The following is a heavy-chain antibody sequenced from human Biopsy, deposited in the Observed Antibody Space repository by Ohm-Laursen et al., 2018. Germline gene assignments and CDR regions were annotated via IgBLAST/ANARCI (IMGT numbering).Heavy chain of an antibody. Sequence: TLSLTCAVYGESFNGYYWSWIRQTPGKGLEWIGEINHSGRTNYNPSLKSRVTISVDTSKNQFSLKVRTVTAADTAVYYCVRGVDYYDPYHYYALDVWGQGTTVTVSS. CDR2: INHSGRT. CDR3: VRGVDYYDPYHYYALDV. J-gene: IGHJ6*02. D-gene: IGHD3-22*01. CDR1: GESFNGYY. V-gene: IGHV4-34*01.